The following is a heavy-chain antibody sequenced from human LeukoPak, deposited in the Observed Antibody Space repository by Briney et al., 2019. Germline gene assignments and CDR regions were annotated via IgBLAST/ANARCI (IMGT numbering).Heavy chain of an antibody. J-gene: IGHJ4*02. D-gene: IGHD3-10*01. CDR3: AGAPNQDFFDY. CDR1: GGSISDYY. Sequence: PSETLSLTCTVSGGSISDYYWSWIRQPQGKGLEWIGNFFYRGSTNYNPSLKSRVTISVDTSKNQFSLNLNSVSAADTAVYYCAGAPNQDFFDYWGRGTLVTVSS. V-gene: IGHV4-59*01. CDR2: FFYRGST.